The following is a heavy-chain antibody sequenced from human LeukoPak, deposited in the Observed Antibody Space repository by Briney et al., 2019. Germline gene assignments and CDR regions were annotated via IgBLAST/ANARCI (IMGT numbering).Heavy chain of an antibody. V-gene: IGHV1-3*01. CDR2: FNAGNGNT. D-gene: IGHD2-15*01. J-gene: IGHJ6*02. CDR1: GYTFTNYA. CDR3: ASFRGYCSGGSCYRSSGMDV. Sequence: GASVKVSFKASGYTFTNYAMHWVRQAPGQRVEWMGWFNAGNGNTKYSQKFQGRVTITRDTSASTAYMELSSLRSEDTAVYYCASFRGYCSGGSCYRSSGMDVWGQGTTVTVSS.